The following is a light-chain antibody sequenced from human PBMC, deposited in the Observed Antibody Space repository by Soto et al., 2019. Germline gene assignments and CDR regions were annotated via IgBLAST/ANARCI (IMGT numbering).Light chain of an antibody. V-gene: IGLV2-23*02. Sequence: QSALTQPASVSGSPGQSITISCTGTSSDVGSDNLVSWYQQHPGKAPKFIIYEVSQRPAGVSYRFSGSKSGNTAYLTISGLQAEDEADYYCCSYAGSITYVFGTGTKATVL. J-gene: IGLJ1*01. CDR3: CSYAGSITYV. CDR1: SSDVGSDNL. CDR2: EVS.